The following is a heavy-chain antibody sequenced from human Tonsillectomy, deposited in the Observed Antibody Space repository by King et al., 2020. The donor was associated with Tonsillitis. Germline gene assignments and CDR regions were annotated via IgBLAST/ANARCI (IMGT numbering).Heavy chain of an antibody. V-gene: IGHV3-74*01. CDR1: GFTFSSYW. CDR2: INSDGSST. CDR3: ARDLRGGYDTYYYYGMEV. Sequence: VQLVESGGGLVQPGGSLRLSCAASGFTFSSYWMHWVRQAPGKGLVWVSRINSDGSSTSYADSVKGRFTISRDNATNRLYLQMNSLRAEDTAVYYCARDLRGGYDTYYYYGMEVWGQGTTVTVSS. J-gene: IGHJ6*02. D-gene: IGHD5-12*01.